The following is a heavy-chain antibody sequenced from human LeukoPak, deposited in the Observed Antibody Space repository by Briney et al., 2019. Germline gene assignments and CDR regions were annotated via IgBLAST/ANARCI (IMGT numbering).Heavy chain of an antibody. CDR3: ARGGESSGYYYADY. CDR1: GFTVSSNY. Sequence: GGSLRLSCAVSGFTVSSNYMSXVRQAPGKGLEWVSVIFSGGSTYYADSVKGRFTISRDDSKNTVYLQMNSLRAEDTSVYFCARGGESSGYYYADYWGQGTLVTVSS. CDR2: IFSGGST. V-gene: IGHV3-66*01. D-gene: IGHD3-22*01. J-gene: IGHJ4*02.